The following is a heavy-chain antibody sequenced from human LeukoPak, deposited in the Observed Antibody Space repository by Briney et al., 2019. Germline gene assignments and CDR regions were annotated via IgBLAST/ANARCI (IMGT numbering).Heavy chain of an antibody. CDR2: TNSDGSST. D-gene: IGHD6-13*01. CDR1: GFTFSNYA. Sequence: GGSLRLSCAASGFTFSNYAIHWVRQAPGKGLVWVSRTNSDGSSTSYADSVKGRFTISRDNAKNTLYLQMNSLRAEDTAVYYCACGTADLAYWGQGTLVTVSS. J-gene: IGHJ4*02. CDR3: ACGTADLAY. V-gene: IGHV3-74*01.